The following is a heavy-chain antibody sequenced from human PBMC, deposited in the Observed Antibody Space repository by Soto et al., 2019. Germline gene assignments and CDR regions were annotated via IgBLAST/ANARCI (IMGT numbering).Heavy chain of an antibody. CDR3: ARGLGCSSASCPYGGDFFDF. V-gene: IGHV3-30-3*01. Sequence: WSLRLSCAASGFTLNYYALHWVRQAPGKGLEWVAVISNDGSNKYYEDSVKGRFTISRDNSKNTLSLQMNSLRVEDTAVYYCARGLGCSSASCPYGGDFFDFWGLGTLVTVSS. D-gene: IGHD2-2*01. J-gene: IGHJ4*01. CDR2: ISNDGSNK. CDR1: GFTLNYYA.